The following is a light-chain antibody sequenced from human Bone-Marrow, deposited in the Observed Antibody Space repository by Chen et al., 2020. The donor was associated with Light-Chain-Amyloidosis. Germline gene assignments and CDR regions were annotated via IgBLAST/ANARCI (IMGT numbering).Light chain of an antibody. J-gene: IGKJ4*01. V-gene: IGKV3-20*01. CDR3: QQYGTSPLT. CDR1: QTISSNY. Sequence: EIVLTQSPGTLSLSPGEGANLSCRASQTISSNYLTWYQQKFGQAPRLLIYGSSSMATGIPDRFTGSGSGTDFTLPINRLEPEDFAMYYCQQYGTSPLTFGGGTKVEIK. CDR2: GSS.